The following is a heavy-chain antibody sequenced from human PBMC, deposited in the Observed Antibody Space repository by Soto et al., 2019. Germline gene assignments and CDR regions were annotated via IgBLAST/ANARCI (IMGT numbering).Heavy chain of an antibody. V-gene: IGHV3-74*01. CDR1: GFTFSSYW. D-gene: IGHD3-3*01. CDR3: ARGTI. Sequence: EVQVVESGGGLVKTGGSLRLSCVVSGFTFSSYWMHWVRQAPGKGLVCVSSINGDGSRTKNADSVKGRFTISRDNAKNMLYLQMNSLRVKDTAVYYCARGTIRGQGTLVTVSS. CDR2: INGDGSRT. J-gene: IGHJ4*02.